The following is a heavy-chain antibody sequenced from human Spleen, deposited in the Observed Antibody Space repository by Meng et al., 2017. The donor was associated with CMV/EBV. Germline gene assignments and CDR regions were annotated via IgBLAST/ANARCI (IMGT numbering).Heavy chain of an antibody. Sequence: SNLWSAVRQVPGKGLEWIGEIYHSGSTNYNPSLKSRVTISVDKFKTPFSLPLLSVTSPSPALSSFSLLPLLLLLQYCFIHCSTPDYLGQGTLVTVSS. CDR2: IYHSGST. V-gene: IGHV4-4*01. CDR1: SNL. CDR3: SLLPLLLLLQYCFIHCSTPDY. D-gene: IGHD2/OR15-2a*01. J-gene: IGHJ4*02.